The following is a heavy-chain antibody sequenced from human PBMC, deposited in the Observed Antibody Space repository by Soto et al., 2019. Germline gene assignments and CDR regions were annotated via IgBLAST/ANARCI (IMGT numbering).Heavy chain of an antibody. CDR2: IIPSFATA. V-gene: IGHV1-69*01. CDR3: ARNHGSLVPAATGGYFYYGLDV. D-gene: IGHD2-2*01. Sequence: QAQLVQSGAEVKKPGSSVKVSCKASGGTFSSYALSWVRQAPGQGLEWMGGIIPSFATANYAQKFQGRVTITADESTSTGYMEVSSLRSEDTAVYYCARNHGSLVPAATGGYFYYGLDVWGQGTTVIVSS. J-gene: IGHJ6*02. CDR1: GGTFSSYA.